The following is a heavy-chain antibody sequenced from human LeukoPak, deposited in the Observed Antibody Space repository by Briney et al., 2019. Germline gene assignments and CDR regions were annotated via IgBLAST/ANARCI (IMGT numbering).Heavy chain of an antibody. V-gene: IGHV3-43D*03. CDR3: AKDPGIYDSSGYFDY. CDR2: ISWDGGST. Sequence: PGGSLRLSCAASGFTFDDYAMHWVRQAPGKGLEWVSLISWDGGSTYYADSVKGRFTISRDNSKNSLYLQMNSLRAEDTALYYCAKDPGIYDSSGYFDYWGQGTLVTVSS. CDR1: GFTFDDYA. J-gene: IGHJ4*02. D-gene: IGHD3-22*01.